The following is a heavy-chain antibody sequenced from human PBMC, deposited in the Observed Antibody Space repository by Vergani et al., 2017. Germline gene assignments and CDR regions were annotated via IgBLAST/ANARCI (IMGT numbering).Heavy chain of an antibody. Sequence: QVQLQQWGAGVVKPSGTLSLTFAVFGESFSSFYWSWIRQPPGKGLEWLGEINNDGHTNYNPSLESRVTVSRDTAKNQFSLDLMSVTAADTAMYYCAVRPRVYLGGGEIVTKRTFDYWGQGSLVTVSS. CDR3: AVRPRVYLGGGEIVTKRTFDY. CDR2: INNDGHT. D-gene: IGHD3-10*01. V-gene: IGHV4-34*02. J-gene: IGHJ4*02. CDR1: GESFSSFY.